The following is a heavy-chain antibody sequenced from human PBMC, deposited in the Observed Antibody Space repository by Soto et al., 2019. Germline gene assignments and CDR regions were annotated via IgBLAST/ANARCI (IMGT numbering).Heavy chain of an antibody. Sequence: PSETLSLTCTVSGGSISSGDYYWSWIRQPPGKGLEWIGYIYYSGSTYYNPSLKSRVTISVDTSKNQFSLKLSSVTAADTAVYYCARDSGSFHWFDYWGQGTLVTVS. V-gene: IGHV4-30-4*01. CDR3: ARDSGSFHWFDY. J-gene: IGHJ4*02. CDR1: GGSISSGDYY. CDR2: IYYSGST. D-gene: IGHD1-26*01.